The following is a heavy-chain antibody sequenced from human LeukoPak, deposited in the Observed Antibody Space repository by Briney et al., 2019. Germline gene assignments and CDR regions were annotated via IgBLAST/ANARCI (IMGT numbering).Heavy chain of an antibody. Sequence: PSETLSLTCTVSGGSIRSSYYYWGWGRQPRGKGLEWIGSIYYSGSTYYHPSLKSRVTISVDTSKNQFSLKLGSVTAADTSVYYCASNNQSLNWVFDYWGQGTLVTVSS. V-gene: IGHV4-39*01. J-gene: IGHJ4*02. CDR1: GGSIRSSYYY. CDR3: ASNNQSLNWVFDY. CDR2: IYYSGST. D-gene: IGHD7-27*01.